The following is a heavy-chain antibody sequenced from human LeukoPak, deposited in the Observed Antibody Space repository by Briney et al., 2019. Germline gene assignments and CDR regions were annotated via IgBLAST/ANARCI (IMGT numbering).Heavy chain of an antibody. D-gene: IGHD2-21*02. V-gene: IGHV4-39*07. CDR3: AREGSGDFLPYYYYYYMGV. CDR2: IYYSGST. CDR1: GGSISSSSYY. Sequence: SETLSLTCTVSGGSISSSSYYWGWIRQPPGKGLEWIGSIYYSGSTYYNPSLKSRVTISVDTSKNQFSLKLSSVTAADTAVYYCAREGSGDFLPYYYYYYMGVWGKGTTVTVSS. J-gene: IGHJ6*03.